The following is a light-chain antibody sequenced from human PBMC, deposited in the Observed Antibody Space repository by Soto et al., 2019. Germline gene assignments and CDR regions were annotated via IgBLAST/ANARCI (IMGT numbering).Light chain of an antibody. CDR3: QQSHITQYS. CDR2: AAS. CDR1: QSISTY. V-gene: IGKV1-39*01. Sequence: DIQMTQSPSSLSASVGDRVSITCRASQSISTYLNWYQQKPGKVPRLLIYAASSLQSGVPSRFSGSGSGTDFTLTISSLQPEDFATYYCQQSHITQYSFGQGTKVDIK. J-gene: IGKJ2*03.